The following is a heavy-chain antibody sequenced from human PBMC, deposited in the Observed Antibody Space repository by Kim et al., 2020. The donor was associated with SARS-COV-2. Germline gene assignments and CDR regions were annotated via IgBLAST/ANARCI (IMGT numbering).Heavy chain of an antibody. Sequence: ADSEKARFTISRDNSTNTLYLQRNSLRAEDTAVYYGASCRDGYNWNAFDIWGQGTMVTVSS. V-gene: IGHV3-30*07. J-gene: IGHJ3*02. CDR3: ASCRDGYNWNAFDI. D-gene: IGHD5-12*01.